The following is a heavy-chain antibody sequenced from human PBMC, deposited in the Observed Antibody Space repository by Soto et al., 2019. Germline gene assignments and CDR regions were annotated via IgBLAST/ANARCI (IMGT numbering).Heavy chain of an antibody. CDR2: INSDGNNK. D-gene: IGHD6-6*01. Sequence: GGSLRLSCAASGIIFSSYWMHWVRQAPGKGLVWVSRINSDGNNKYYADSVKGRFTISRDNSRNTVYLQTNSLRAEDTAVYYCARGGGVAVRPHYYYYGMDVWGQGTTVTVSS. CDR1: GIIFSSYW. V-gene: IGHV3-74*01. J-gene: IGHJ6*02. CDR3: ARGGGVAVRPHYYYYGMDV.